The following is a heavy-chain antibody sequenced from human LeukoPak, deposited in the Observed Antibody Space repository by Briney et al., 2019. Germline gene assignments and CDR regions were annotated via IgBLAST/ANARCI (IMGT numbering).Heavy chain of an antibody. V-gene: IGHV3-21*01. CDR3: ARVGASYYYGSGSPRYYFDY. CDR2: ISSSSSYI. J-gene: IGHJ4*02. Sequence: GRSLRLSCAASGFTFSSYSMNWVRQAPGKGLEWVSSISSSSSYIYYADSVKGRFTISRDNAKNSLYLQMNSLRAEDTAVYYCARVGASYYYGSGSPRYYFDYWGQGTLVTVSS. CDR1: GFTFSSYS. D-gene: IGHD3-10*01.